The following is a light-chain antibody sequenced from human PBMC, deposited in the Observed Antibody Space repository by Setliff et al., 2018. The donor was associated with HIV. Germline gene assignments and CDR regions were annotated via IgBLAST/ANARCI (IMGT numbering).Light chain of an antibody. Sequence: EIVMTQSPGTLSVSPGDRATLSCRASQTISNNLAWYQQKPGQAPRLLIYGASTRATGIPVRFSGSGSGTEFTLTISSLQSEDFAVYYCQHYDNWPPVTFGQGTKVDIK. CDR1: QTISNN. J-gene: IGKJ1*01. CDR3: QHYDNWPPVT. V-gene: IGKV3-15*01. CDR2: GAS.